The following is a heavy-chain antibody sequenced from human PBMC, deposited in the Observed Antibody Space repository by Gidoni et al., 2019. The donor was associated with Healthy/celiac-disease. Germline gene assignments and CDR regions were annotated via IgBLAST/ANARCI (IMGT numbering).Heavy chain of an antibody. CDR1: GGTFRSYA. CDR2: SIPIFGTA. CDR3: ARGRVDFGVVIRSGYYFDY. J-gene: IGHJ4*02. D-gene: IGHD3-3*01. V-gene: IGHV1-69*01. Sequence: QVQLVQSGAEVKKPGSSVKVYCKASGGTFRSYAIRWVRQAPGQGLEWMGGSIPIFGTANYAQKFQDRVTITADESTSTAYMELSSLRSEDTAVYYCARGRVDFGVVIRSGYYFDYWGQGTLVTVSS.